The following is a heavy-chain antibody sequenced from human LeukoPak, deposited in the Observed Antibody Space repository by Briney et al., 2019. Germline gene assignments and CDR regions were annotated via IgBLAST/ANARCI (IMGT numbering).Heavy chain of an antibody. D-gene: IGHD1-1*01. Sequence: AGGSLRLSCAVSGFTFINFWMSWGRQAPGRGLEWVANIHPEGNEKYHVESVKGRFTISRDNTKNLLFLQMNGLRVEDTAVYYCARGDDFSGDHWGQGTLVTVSS. CDR1: GFTFINFW. V-gene: IGHV3-7*04. CDR2: IHPEGNEK. CDR3: ARGDDFSGDH. J-gene: IGHJ4*02.